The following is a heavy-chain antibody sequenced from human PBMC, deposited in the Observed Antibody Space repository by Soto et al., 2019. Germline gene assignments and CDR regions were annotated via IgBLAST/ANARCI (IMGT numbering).Heavy chain of an antibody. Sequence: GGSLRLSCAASGFTFSYYYMSWVRQAPGKGLEWVGFIRNKANGGTTDYAAPVKGRFTISRDDSKNTLYLQINSLKTEDTAVYYCTTDPASVVILDYWGQGTLVTVSS. CDR3: TTDPASVVILDY. CDR2: IRNKANGGTT. J-gene: IGHJ4*02. CDR1: GFTFSYYY. D-gene: IGHD3-22*01. V-gene: IGHV3-15*01.